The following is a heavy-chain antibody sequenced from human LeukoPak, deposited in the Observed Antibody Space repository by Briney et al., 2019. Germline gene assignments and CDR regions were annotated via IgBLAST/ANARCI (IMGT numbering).Heavy chain of an antibody. J-gene: IGHJ6*02. D-gene: IGHD2-15*01. Sequence: PSETLSLTCTVSGGSISSGGSYWSWIRQHPGKGLEWIGYIYYSGSTYYNPSLKSRVTISVDTSKNQSSLKLSSVIAADTAVYYCASDLVVVAAPGYYYGMDVWGQGTTVTVSS. CDR2: IYYSGST. CDR1: GGSISSGGSY. CDR3: ASDLVVVAAPGYYYGMDV. V-gene: IGHV4-31*03.